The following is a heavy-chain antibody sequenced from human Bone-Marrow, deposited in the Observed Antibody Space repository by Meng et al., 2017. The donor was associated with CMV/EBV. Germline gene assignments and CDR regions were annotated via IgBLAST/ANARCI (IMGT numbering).Heavy chain of an antibody. D-gene: IGHD3-3*01. Sequence: GLAFSSYAMSWVRQAPGKGVEWVSVIYSGGSSTYYADSVKGRFTISRDNSKNTLYLQMNSLRAEDTAVYYCAKDPYPWSGYSNWFDPWGQGTLVTVSS. V-gene: IGHV3-23*03. CDR1: GLAFSSYA. CDR2: IYSGGSST. J-gene: IGHJ5*02. CDR3: AKDPYPWSGYSNWFDP.